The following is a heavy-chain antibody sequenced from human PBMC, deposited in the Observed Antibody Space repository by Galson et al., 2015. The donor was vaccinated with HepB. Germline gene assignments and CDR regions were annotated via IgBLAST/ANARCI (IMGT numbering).Heavy chain of an antibody. D-gene: IGHD3-9*01. J-gene: IGHJ4*02. CDR1: GFTFDDYT. Sequence: SLRLSCAASGFTFDDYTMHWVRQAPGKGLEWVSLISWDGGSTYYADSVKGRFTISRDNSKNSLYLQMNSLRTEDTALYYCAKDFWERLTGYQDSRTSFDYWGQGTLVTVSS. CDR2: ISWDGGST. V-gene: IGHV3-43*01. CDR3: AKDFWERLTGYQDSRTSFDY.